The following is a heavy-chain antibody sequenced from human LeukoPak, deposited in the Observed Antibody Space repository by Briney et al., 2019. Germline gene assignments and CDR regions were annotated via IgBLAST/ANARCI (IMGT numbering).Heavy chain of an antibody. V-gene: IGHV4-4*02. D-gene: IGHD5-12*01. CDR2: IYHSGST. J-gene: IGHJ4*02. CDR3: AREGSGYPFDY. CDR1: GGSISGSNW. Sequence: SETLSLTCAVSGGSISGSNWWSWVRQPPGKGLEWIGEIYHSGSTDYNPSLKSRVTISVDKSKNQFSLKLSSVTAADTAVYYCAREGSGYPFDYWGQGTLVTVSS.